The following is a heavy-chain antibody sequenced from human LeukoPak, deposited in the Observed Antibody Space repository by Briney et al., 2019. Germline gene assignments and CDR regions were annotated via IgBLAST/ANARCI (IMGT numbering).Heavy chain of an antibody. J-gene: IGHJ4*02. CDR2: IYTSGST. V-gene: IGHV4-4*07. CDR3: ARVSLVRGAPDYYFDY. D-gene: IGHD3-10*01. Sequence: SETLSLTCTVSGDSISNYYWSWIRQPAGKGLEWIGRIYTSGSTNYNPSLKSRVTVSVDTSKNQFSLKLSSVTAADTAVYYCARVSLVRGAPDYYFDYWGQGTLVTVSS. CDR1: GDSISNYY.